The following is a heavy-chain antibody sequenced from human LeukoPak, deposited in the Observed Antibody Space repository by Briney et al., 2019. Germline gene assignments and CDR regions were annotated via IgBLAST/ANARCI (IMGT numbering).Heavy chain of an antibody. V-gene: IGHV3-30*03. D-gene: IGHD4-17*01. CDR3: ARDATVTVFDY. Sequence: PGGSLRLSCAASGFTFSSYGMHWVRQAPGKGLEWVAVISYDGSNKYYADSVKGRFTISRDNSKNTLYLQMNSLRAEDTAVYYCARDATVTVFDYWGQGTLVTVSS. J-gene: IGHJ4*02. CDR2: ISYDGSNK. CDR1: GFTFSSYG.